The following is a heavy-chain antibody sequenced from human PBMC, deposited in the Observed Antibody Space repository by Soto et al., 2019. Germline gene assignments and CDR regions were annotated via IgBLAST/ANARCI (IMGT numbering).Heavy chain of an antibody. CDR2: IYPGDSDT. CDR1: GYSFTSYW. Sequence: EVQLVQSGAEVKKPGESLKISCKGSGYSFTSYWIGWVRQMPGKGLEWMGIIYPGDSDTRNSPSFQGQVTISADKSISTAYLQWSSLKASDTAMYYCARSDGYDYIWGSYAPPGYWGQGTLVTVSS. J-gene: IGHJ4*02. D-gene: IGHD3-16*01. V-gene: IGHV5-51*03. CDR3: ARSDGYDYIWGSYAPPGY.